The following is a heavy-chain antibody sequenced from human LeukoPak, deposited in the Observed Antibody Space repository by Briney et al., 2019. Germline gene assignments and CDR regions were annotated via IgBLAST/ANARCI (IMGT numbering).Heavy chain of an antibody. Sequence: ASVKVSCKASGYIFTDYYMHWVRQAPGQGLEWMGWINPNSGVTNYAQKLQGRVTMTRDTSISTVYMELTRLRSDDTAVYYYARDGGFDYWGQGTLVTVSS. J-gene: IGHJ4*02. V-gene: IGHV1-2*02. CDR1: GYIFTDYY. CDR3: ARDGGFDY. D-gene: IGHD3-16*01. CDR2: INPNSGVT.